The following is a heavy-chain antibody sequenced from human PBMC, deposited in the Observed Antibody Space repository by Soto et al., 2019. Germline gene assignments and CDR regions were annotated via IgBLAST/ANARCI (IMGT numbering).Heavy chain of an antibody. V-gene: IGHV4-59*01. D-gene: IGHD6-19*01. CDR2: IYYSGST. J-gene: IGHJ4*02. CDR3: ARVADSSGWSRGGDYFDH. CDR1: GGSINNYY. Sequence: ETLSLTCTVSGGSINNYYWSWIRQPPGRGLEWIGYIYYSGSTDYNPSLKSRLTISVDTSKNQFSLKLSSVTAADTAVYYCARVADSSGWSRGGDYFDHWGQGTLATVS.